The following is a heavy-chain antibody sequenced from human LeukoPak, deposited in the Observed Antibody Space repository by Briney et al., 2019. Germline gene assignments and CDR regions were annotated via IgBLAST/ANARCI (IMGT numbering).Heavy chain of an antibody. Sequence: SVKVSCKASGGTFSSYTISWVRQAPGQGLEWMGRIIPILGIANYAQKFQGRVTITADKSTSTAYMELSSLRSEDTAVYYCARGADFYYYGMDVWGQGTLVTVSS. J-gene: IGHJ6*02. CDR3: ARGADFYYYGMDV. CDR2: IIPILGIA. CDR1: GGTFSSYT. V-gene: IGHV1-69*02.